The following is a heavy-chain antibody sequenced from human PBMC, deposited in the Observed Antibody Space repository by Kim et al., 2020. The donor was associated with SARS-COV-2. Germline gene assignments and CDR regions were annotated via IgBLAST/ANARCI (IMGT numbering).Heavy chain of an antibody. CDR3: ARGDYYDSRTPFDY. V-gene: IGHV4-59*09. D-gene: IGHD3-22*01. Sequence: NPSLTSRVTISVDTSKNQFSLKLSSVTAADTAVYYCARGDYYDSRTPFDYWGQGTLVTVSS. J-gene: IGHJ4*02.